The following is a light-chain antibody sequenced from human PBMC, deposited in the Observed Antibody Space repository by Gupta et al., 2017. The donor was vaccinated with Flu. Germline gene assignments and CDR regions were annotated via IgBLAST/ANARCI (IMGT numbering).Light chain of an antibody. CDR1: QSIRNW. CDR3: QQYDTYSAT. CDR2: MAS. Sequence: VSITCRASQSIRNWMAWYQQKPGKAPSLLIYMASTLESGVPERFSGSGSGTEFTLTISSLQPDDFATYYCQQYDTYSATFGQGTRLEI. J-gene: IGKJ2*01. V-gene: IGKV1-5*03.